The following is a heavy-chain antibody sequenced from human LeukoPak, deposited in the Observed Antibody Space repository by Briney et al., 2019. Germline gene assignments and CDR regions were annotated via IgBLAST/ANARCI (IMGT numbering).Heavy chain of an antibody. J-gene: IGHJ4*02. CDR2: ISATGGSI. Sequence: GGSLRLSCAASGFTFSSYAMSWVRQAPGKGLEWVSTISATGGSIYYADSVKGRFTISRDNSKNTLYLQMNSLRAEDTAVYYCARDKGAGYFDYWGQGTLVTVSS. CDR1: GFTFSSYA. D-gene: IGHD1-26*01. V-gene: IGHV3-23*01. CDR3: ARDKGAGYFDY.